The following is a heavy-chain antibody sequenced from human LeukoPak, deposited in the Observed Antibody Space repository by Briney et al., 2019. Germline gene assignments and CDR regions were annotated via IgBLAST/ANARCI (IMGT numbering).Heavy chain of an antibody. Sequence: ASVKVSCKASGYTFTGYYLHWVRQAPGQGLEWMGCLNPNSGGTNNAQKFQGRVTMTRDTSISTAYMELSRLTSDDTAVYYCARDGRYNWNVFYYYGMDVWGQGTTITVSS. CDR1: GYTFTGYY. CDR3: ARDGRYNWNVFYYYGMDV. J-gene: IGHJ6*02. CDR2: LNPNSGGT. D-gene: IGHD1-1*01. V-gene: IGHV1-2*02.